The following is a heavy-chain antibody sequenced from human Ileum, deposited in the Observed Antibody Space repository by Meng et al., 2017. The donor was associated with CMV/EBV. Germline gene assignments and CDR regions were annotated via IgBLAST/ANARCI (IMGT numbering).Heavy chain of an antibody. CDR3: TRGLRFLDMDV. CDR2: TRNKARRYTT. CDR1: GFTFSDYW. J-gene: IGHJ6*02. V-gene: IGHV3-72*01. D-gene: IGHD3-3*01. Sequence: GESLKISCVASGFTFSDYWMSWARQAPGKGLEWVGRTRNKARRYTTSYAASVKGRFTISRDDSKNSVFLQMTSLKTEDTAVYYCTRGLRFLDMDVWGQGTTVTVSS.